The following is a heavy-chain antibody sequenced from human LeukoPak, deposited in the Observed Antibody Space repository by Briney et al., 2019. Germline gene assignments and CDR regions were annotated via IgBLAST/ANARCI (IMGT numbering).Heavy chain of an antibody. D-gene: IGHD1-14*01. V-gene: IGHV3-9*01. J-gene: IGHJ4*02. CDR2: ISWNSGSI. Sequence: GGSLRLSCAASGFTFDDYAMHWVRQAPGKGLEWVSGISWNSGSIGHADSVKGRFTISRDNAKNSLYLQMNSLRAEDTALYYCTTELDVRPNHYWGQGTLVTVSS. CDR3: TTELDVRPNHY. CDR1: GFTFDDYA.